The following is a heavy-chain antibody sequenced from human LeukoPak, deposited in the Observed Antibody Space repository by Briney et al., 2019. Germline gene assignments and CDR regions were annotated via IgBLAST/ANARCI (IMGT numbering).Heavy chain of an antibody. D-gene: IGHD3-3*01. CDR2: INTNTGNP. J-gene: IGHJ4*02. CDR3: ARAVYQWYYDFWSGYSEHLDY. Sequence: ASVKVSCKASGYTFTSYGISWVRQAPGQGLEWMGWINTNTGNPTYAQGFTGRFVFSLDTSVSTAYLQISSLKAEDTAVYYCARAVYQWYYDFWSGYSEHLDYWGQGTLVTVSS. V-gene: IGHV7-4-1*02. CDR1: GYTFTSYG.